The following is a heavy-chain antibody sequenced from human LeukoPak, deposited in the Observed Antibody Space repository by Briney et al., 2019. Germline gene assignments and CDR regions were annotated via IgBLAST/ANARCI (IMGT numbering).Heavy chain of an antibody. CDR2: IYYSGCT. CDR3: ARESWYGIDY. J-gene: IGHJ4*02. V-gene: IGHV4-59*01. D-gene: IGHD6-13*01. Sequence: SETLSLTCTVSGGSISSYYWSWIRQPPGKGLEWIGYIYYSGCTNYNPSLKSRVTISVDTSKNQFSLKLSSVTAADTAVYYCARESWYGIDYWGQGTLVTVSS. CDR1: GGSISSYY.